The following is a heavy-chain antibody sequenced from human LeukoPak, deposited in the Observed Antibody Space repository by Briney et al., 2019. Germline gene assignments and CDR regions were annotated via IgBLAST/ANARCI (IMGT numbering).Heavy chain of an antibody. CDR1: GFTFSSYA. J-gene: IGHJ4*02. D-gene: IGHD6-13*01. V-gene: IGHV3-30*04. CDR3: ARVRIAADY. Sequence: GGSLRLSCAASGFTFSSYAMHWVRQAPGKGLEWVAVISYDGSNKYYADSVKGRFTISRGNSKNTLYLQMNSLRAEDTAVYYCARVRIAADYWGQGTLVTVSS. CDR2: ISYDGSNK.